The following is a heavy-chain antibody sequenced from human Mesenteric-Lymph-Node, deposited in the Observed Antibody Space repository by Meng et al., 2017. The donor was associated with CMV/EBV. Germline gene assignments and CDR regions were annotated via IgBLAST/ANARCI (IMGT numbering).Heavy chain of an antibody. Sequence: SETLSLTCTVSGGSIRKYYWSWIRQPPGKGLEWIGYIYYSGSTNYNPSLKSRVTISVDTSKNQFSLKLSSVTAADTAVYYCARKVHAFDIWGQGTMVTVSS. V-gene: IGHV4-59*01. J-gene: IGHJ3*02. CDR1: GGSIRKYY. CDR3: ARKVHAFDI. CDR2: IYYSGST.